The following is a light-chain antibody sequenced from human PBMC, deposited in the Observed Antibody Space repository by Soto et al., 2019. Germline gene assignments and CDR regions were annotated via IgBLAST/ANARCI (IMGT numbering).Light chain of an antibody. CDR2: AAS. V-gene: IGKV1-39*01. Sequence: DIQMTQSPSSLSASVGDRVTIACRASQTIRSYLNWYQQKPGKAPKILIYAASSLQSGVPSRFSGSGSGTDFTLTISSLQPEDFATYYCQQTYSTPWTFGLGTKVDIK. CDR1: QTIRSY. CDR3: QQTYSTPWT. J-gene: IGKJ1*01.